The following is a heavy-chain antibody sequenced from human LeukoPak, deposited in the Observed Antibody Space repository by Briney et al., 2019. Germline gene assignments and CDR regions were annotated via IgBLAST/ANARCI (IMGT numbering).Heavy chain of an antibody. CDR3: ATDSSGYHRGAFDI. CDR1: GGSISSYY. CDR2: IYYSGST. V-gene: IGHV4-59*01. Sequence: SETLSLTCTVSGGSISSYYWSWIRQPPGKGLEWIGYIYYSGSTNYNPSLKSRVTISVDTSKNQFSLKLSSVTAADTAVYYCATDSSGYHRGAFDIWGQGTMVTVSS. D-gene: IGHD3-22*01. J-gene: IGHJ3*02.